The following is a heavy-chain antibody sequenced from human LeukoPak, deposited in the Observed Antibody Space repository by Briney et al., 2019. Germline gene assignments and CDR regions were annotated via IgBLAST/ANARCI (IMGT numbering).Heavy chain of an antibody. CDR2: IYPRDGST. V-gene: IGHV1-46*01. CDR3: ARDQEAFDY. Sequence: ASVKVSCKASGYSFTSNYIHWVRQAPGQGLGWMGMIYPRDGSTSYAQKFQGRVTVTRDTSTSTVHMELSGLRSEDTAVYYCARDQEAFDYWGQGTLVTVSS. CDR1: GYSFTSNY. J-gene: IGHJ4*02.